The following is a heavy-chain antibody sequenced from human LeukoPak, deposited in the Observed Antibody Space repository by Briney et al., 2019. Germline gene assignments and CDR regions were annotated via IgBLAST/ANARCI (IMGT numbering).Heavy chain of an antibody. V-gene: IGHV1-8*03. D-gene: IGHD4-17*01. CDR3: ARTTSLTASGYDY. J-gene: IGHJ4*02. Sequence: ASVNVSCKTSGYTFTSYHINWVRQATGQGLEWMGWMNPYSGDRGYAQNFQGRVSITSDASIGTAYMELSSLGSDDTAVYFCARTTSLTASGYDYWGQGTLVTVSS. CDR1: GYTFTSYH. CDR2: MNPYSGDR.